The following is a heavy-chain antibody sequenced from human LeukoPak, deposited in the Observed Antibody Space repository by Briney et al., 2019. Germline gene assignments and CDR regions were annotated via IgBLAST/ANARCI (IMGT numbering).Heavy chain of an antibody. CDR3: ARTGMGGNVWIDS. J-gene: IGHJ5*01. CDR2: MNPNSGDT. D-gene: IGHD1-26*01. V-gene: IGHV1-8*01. CDR1: GYTFTNYD. Sequence: GASVKVSCKASGYTFTNYDINWVRQATRQGLEWMGWMNPNSGDTGYAQKFQGRVTMTRDTSISTAYMELTALTSADTAIFYCARTGMGGNVWIDSWGQGTLVTVSS.